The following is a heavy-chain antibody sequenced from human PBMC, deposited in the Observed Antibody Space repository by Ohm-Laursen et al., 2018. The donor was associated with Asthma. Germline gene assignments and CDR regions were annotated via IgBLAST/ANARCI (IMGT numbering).Heavy chain of an antibody. D-gene: IGHD3-3*01. CDR3: TTSLYYDFWSGYYSNDY. J-gene: IGHJ4*02. Sequence: SLRLSCTASGFTFSNAWMSWVRQAPGKGLEWVGRIKSKTDGGTTDYAAPVKGRFTISRDDSKNTLYLQMNSLKTEDTAVYYCTTSLYYDFWSGYYSNDYWGQGTLVTVSS. V-gene: IGHV3-15*01. CDR2: IKSKTDGGTT. CDR1: GFTFSNAW.